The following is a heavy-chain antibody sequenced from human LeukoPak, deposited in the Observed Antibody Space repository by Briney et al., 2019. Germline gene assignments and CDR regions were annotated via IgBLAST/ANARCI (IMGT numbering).Heavy chain of an antibody. CDR2: IKPDGTEK. CDR3: ARGLGDGSYLGLR. D-gene: IGHD3-16*02. J-gene: IGHJ4*02. V-gene: IGHV3-7*01. Sequence: GGSLRLSCEAFGFTFSNYWMSWVRQAPGKGLEWVANIKPDGTEKNYVDSVEGRFTISRDNAKNSLYLQMNSLRVEDTAVFYCARGLGDGSYLGLRWGRGTLVTVSS. CDR1: GFTFSNYW.